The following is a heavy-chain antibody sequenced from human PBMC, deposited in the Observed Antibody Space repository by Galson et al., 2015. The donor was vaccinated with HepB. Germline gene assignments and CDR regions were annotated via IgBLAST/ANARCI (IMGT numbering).Heavy chain of an antibody. Sequence: SLRLSCAASGFTFSNAWMSWVRQAPGKGLEWVGRIKSKTDGGTTDYAAPVKGRFTISRDDSKNTLYLQMNSLKTEDTAVYYCTTYGDYEWVSYYYGMDVWGQGTTVTVSS. CDR3: TTYGDYEWVSYYYGMDV. CDR1: GFTFSNAW. J-gene: IGHJ6*02. D-gene: IGHD4-17*01. V-gene: IGHV3-15*01. CDR2: IKSKTDGGTT.